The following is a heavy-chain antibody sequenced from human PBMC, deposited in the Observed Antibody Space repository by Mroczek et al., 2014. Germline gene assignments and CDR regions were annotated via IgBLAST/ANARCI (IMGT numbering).Heavy chain of an antibody. CDR3: AKAGENFDWLFPRLEYFQH. Sequence: VQLVQSGGGLVQPGGSLRLSCAASGFTFSSYAMSWVRQAPGKGLEWVSAISGSGGSTYYADSVKGRFTISRDNSKNTLYLQMNSLRAEDTAVYYCAKAGENFDWLFPRLEYFQHWGQGTLVTVSS. CDR1: GFTFSSYA. CDR2: ISGSGGST. J-gene: IGHJ1*01. D-gene: IGHD3-9*01. V-gene: IGHV3-23*04.